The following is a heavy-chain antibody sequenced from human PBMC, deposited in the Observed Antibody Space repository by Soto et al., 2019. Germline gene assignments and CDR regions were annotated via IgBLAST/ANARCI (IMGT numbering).Heavy chain of an antibody. Sequence: QVQLQESGPGLVKPSQTLSLTCTVSGGSISSGGYYWSWIRQHPGKGLEWIGYIYYIGSTYYNPSLKSRVTKSGGTSKNQFSLNLSSVTAADTAVYYCARYFMVRGVMSAFDLWGQGTMVTVSS. CDR3: ARYFMVRGVMSAFDL. D-gene: IGHD3-10*01. CDR1: GGSISSGGYY. CDR2: IYYIGST. V-gene: IGHV4-31*03. J-gene: IGHJ3*01.